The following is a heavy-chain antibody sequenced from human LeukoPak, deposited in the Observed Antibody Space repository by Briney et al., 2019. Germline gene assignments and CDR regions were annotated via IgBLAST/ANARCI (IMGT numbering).Heavy chain of an antibody. CDR3: ARNLDSSGYYTLADY. CDR1: GYIFMNYG. J-gene: IGHJ4*02. CDR2: IIPIFGTA. Sequence: SVKVSCKASGYIFMNYGISWVRQAPGQGLEWMGGIIPIFGTANYAQKFQGRVTITADESTSTAYMELSSLRSEDTAVYYCARNLDSSGYYTLADYWGQGTLVTVSS. D-gene: IGHD3-22*01. V-gene: IGHV1-69*13.